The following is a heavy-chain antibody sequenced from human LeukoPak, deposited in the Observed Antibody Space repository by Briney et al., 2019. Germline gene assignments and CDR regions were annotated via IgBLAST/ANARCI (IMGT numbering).Heavy chain of an antibody. V-gene: IGHV3-23*01. Sequence: GGSMRLSREAAGFTFSSYVMSWVRQAPGKGLEWVSSISSSGDSTYYTDSVRGRFTISRDNSKNTLSMQINSLRAEDTAVYYCARAYIRRVVAPDAKGEVSDYWGQGTLVTVSS. J-gene: IGHJ4*02. CDR2: ISSSGDST. D-gene: IGHD2-2*01. CDR1: GFTFSSYV. CDR3: ARAYIRRVVAPDAKGEVSDY.